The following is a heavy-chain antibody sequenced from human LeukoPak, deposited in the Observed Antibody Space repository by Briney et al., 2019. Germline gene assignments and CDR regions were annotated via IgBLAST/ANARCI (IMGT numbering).Heavy chain of an antibody. CDR3: AKDSCSSTSCRGYFDY. CDR1: GFTFSSYS. Sequence: PWLSLRLSCAASGFTFSSYSMNWVRQAPATGLEWVSAISGSSGSTYYAYSLKGRFTISRDNSENTLYLQMNSLRAEDTDVYYSAKDSCSSTSCRGYFDYWGQGTLVTVSS. CDR2: ISGSSGST. J-gene: IGHJ4*02. V-gene: IGHV3-23*01. D-gene: IGHD2-2*01.